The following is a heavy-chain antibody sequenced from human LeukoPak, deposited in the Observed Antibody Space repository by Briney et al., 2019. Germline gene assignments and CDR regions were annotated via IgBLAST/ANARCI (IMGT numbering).Heavy chain of an antibody. CDR1: GDRVSSNSAT. D-gene: IGHD2-15*01. Sequence: SQTLSLTCVITGDRVSSNSATWNWIRQPPSRGLEWLGRAYYRSKWFSDYAVSVRGRITINPDTFENQLSLQLNSVTPEDTAVYYCARARYCSGGSCYYGLDVWGQGTSVTVSS. J-gene: IGHJ6*02. V-gene: IGHV6-1*01. CDR3: ARARYCSGGSCYYGLDV. CDR2: AYYRSKWFS.